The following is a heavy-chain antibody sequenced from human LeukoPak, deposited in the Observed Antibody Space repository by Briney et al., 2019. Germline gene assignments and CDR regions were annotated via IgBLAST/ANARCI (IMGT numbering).Heavy chain of an antibody. J-gene: IGHJ4*02. CDR2: IYYSGNT. CDR1: GVSISSSNSY. V-gene: IGHV4-39*01. Sequence: SETLSLTCAVSGVSISSSNSYWGWIRQPPGKGLEWIGSIYYSGNTYYNASLKSRVTISVDTSKNLFSLKVTSVTAADTAVYYCARGRITMVRGATPFGGYYFDYWGQGTLVTVSS. D-gene: IGHD3-10*01. CDR3: ARGRITMVRGATPFGGYYFDY.